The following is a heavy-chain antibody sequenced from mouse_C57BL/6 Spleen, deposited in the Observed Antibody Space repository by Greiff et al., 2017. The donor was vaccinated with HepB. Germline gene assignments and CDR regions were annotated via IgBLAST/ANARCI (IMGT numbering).Heavy chain of an antibody. Sequence: QVQLQQPGAELVKPGASVKMSCKASGYTFTSYWITWVKQRPGQGLEWIGDIYPGSGSTNYNEKFKSKATLTVDTSSSTAYMQLSSLTSEDSAVYYCARMNYYGSSYAPYYFDYWGQGTTLTVSS. V-gene: IGHV1-55*01. CDR2: IYPGSGST. CDR1: GYTFTSYW. D-gene: IGHD1-1*01. J-gene: IGHJ2*01. CDR3: ARMNYYGSSYAPYYFDY.